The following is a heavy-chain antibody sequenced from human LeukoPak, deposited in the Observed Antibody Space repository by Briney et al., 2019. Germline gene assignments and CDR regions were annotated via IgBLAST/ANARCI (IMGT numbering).Heavy chain of an antibody. J-gene: IGHJ4*02. CDR2: ISSSGSTI. D-gene: IGHD6-13*01. V-gene: IGHV3-11*04. Sequence: GGSLRLSCAASGFTFSDHDMSWIRQAPGKGLEWVSYISSSGSTIYYADSVKGRFTISRDNAKNSLSLQMNSLGVEDTAVYYCVRLQAAAGDYWGQGTLVTVSS. CDR1: GFTFSDHD. CDR3: VRLQAAAGDY.